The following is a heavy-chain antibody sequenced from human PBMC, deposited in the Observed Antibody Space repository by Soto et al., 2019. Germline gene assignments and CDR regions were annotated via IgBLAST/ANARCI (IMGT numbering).Heavy chain of an antibody. V-gene: IGHV3-23*01. CDR2: ISGSGGST. J-gene: IGHJ5*02. CDR3: AKEGIAVAGPRGWFDP. CDR1: GFTFSSYA. Sequence: EVQLLESGGGLVQPGGSLRLSCAASGFTFSSYAMSWVRQAPGKGLEWVSAISGSGGSTYYADSVKGRFTISRDNSKNTLYLKMNSLRAEDTAVYYCAKEGIAVAGPRGWFDPWGQGTLVTVSS. D-gene: IGHD6-19*01.